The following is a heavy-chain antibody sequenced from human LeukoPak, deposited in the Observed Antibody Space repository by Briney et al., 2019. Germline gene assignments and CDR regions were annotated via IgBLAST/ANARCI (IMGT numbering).Heavy chain of an antibody. CDR1: GFTFSSYA. Sequence: PGRSLRLSCAASGFTFSSYAMRWVRQAPGKGLEWVAVISYDGSNKYYADSVKGRFTISRDNSQNTLYLQMNSLRAEDTAVYYCASSYYYGSGSYYPDAFDIWGQGTMVTVSS. CDR2: ISYDGSNK. CDR3: ASSYYYGSGSYYPDAFDI. J-gene: IGHJ3*02. D-gene: IGHD3-10*01. V-gene: IGHV3-30*04.